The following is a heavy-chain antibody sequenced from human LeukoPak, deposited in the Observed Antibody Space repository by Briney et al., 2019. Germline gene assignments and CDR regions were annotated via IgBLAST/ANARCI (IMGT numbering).Heavy chain of an antibody. J-gene: IGHJ4*02. CDR3: ARGGYGYFGY. CDR1: GASISSHY. V-gene: IGHV4-59*11. CDR2: IYYSGST. D-gene: IGHD5-18*01. Sequence: SETLSLTCTVSGASISSHYWSWIRQPPGKGLEWIGYIYYSGSTNYNPSLKSRVTISVDTSKNQFSLKLSSVTAADTAVYYCARGGYGYFGYWGQGALVTVSS.